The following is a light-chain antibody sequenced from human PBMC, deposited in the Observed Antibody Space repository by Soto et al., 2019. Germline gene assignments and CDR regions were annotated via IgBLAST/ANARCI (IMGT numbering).Light chain of an antibody. Sequence: QSVLTQPPSVSGAPGQRVTISCTGSSSNIGAGYDVHWYQQLPGTAPKLLIYGNSNRPSGVPDRFSGSKSDTSASLAITGLQAEDEANYSCQSYDSSLSGYVVFGGGTKLTVL. CDR2: GNS. V-gene: IGLV1-40*01. J-gene: IGLJ2*01. CDR1: SSNIGAGYD. CDR3: QSYDSSLSGYVV.